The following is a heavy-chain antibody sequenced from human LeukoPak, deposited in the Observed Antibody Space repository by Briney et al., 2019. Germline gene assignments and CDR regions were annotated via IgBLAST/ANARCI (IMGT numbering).Heavy chain of an antibody. J-gene: IGHJ4*02. Sequence: GGSLRLSCAASGFTFSSYSMNWVRQAPGKGLEWVSSISSSSSYIYYADSVKGRFTISRDNSKNTLYLQMNSLRAEDTAVYYCARAYDFWSAYYFDYWGQGTLVTVSS. CDR1: GFTFSSYS. CDR2: ISSSSSYI. CDR3: ARAYDFWSAYYFDY. D-gene: IGHD3-3*01. V-gene: IGHV3-21*04.